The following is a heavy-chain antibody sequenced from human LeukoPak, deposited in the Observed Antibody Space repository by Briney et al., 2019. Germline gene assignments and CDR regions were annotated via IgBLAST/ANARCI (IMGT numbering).Heavy chain of an antibody. V-gene: IGHV4-4*09. CDR2: IQDSGIT. CDR3: AGRGHRYSRD. D-gene: IGHD2-15*01. J-gene: IGHJ1*01. CDR1: GVSVSSGH. Sequence: SSETLSLSCTVSGVSVSSGHWSWIRQSPGKGLEWIGFIQDSGITDYNPSLKSRLLMSLDISKNQFSLNLRSVTAADTAVYYCAGRGHRYSRDWGQGILVTISS.